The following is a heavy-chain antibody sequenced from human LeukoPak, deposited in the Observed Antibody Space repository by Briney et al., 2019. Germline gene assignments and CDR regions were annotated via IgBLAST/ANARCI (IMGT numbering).Heavy chain of an antibody. Sequence: GASVKVSCKASGYTFTGYYMHWVRQAPGQGLEWMGWINPNSGGTNYAQKFQGRVTMTRDTSISTAYMELSRLRSDDTAVYYCARPGDYGDYVSAFDIWGQGTMVTVSS. D-gene: IGHD4-17*01. J-gene: IGHJ3*02. CDR1: GYTFTGYY. V-gene: IGHV1-2*02. CDR3: ARPGDYGDYVSAFDI. CDR2: INPNSGGT.